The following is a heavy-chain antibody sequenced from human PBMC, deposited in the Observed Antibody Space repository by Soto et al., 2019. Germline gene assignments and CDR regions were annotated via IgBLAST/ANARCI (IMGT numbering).Heavy chain of an antibody. CDR3: ARGPPSLNTIVVAPFDF. D-gene: IGHD3-22*01. Sequence: SVKVSCKASGVTFSNLAISWVRQAPGQGLEWMGGIIPFFGTANYAEKFQGRVTITADESTSTAYMDLSSLRSDDTAVYYCARGPPSLNTIVVAPFDFWGQGTPVTVSS. J-gene: IGHJ4*02. CDR1: GVTFSNLA. V-gene: IGHV1-69*13. CDR2: IIPFFGTA.